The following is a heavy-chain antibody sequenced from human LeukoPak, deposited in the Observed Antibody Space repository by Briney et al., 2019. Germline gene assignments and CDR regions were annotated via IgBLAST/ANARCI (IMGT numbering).Heavy chain of an antibody. CDR1: GFTFSDYD. Sequence: GGSLRLSCAASGFTFSDYDLHWVRQAPGKGLEWVAFIRYDGSNKYYADSVTGRFTISRDNSKNTLYLQMNSLRAEDTAVYYCASSVVGGLGLDYWGQGTLVTVSS. J-gene: IGHJ4*02. CDR2: IRYDGSNK. V-gene: IGHV3-30*02. D-gene: IGHD1-26*01. CDR3: ASSVVGGLGLDY.